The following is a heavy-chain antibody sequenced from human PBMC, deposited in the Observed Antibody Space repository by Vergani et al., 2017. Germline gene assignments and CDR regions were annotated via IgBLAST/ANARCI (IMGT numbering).Heavy chain of an antibody. CDR3: APGWSDFPDY. V-gene: IGHV3-15*04. J-gene: IGHJ4*02. Sequence: VQLVESGGGVVQPGTSLRLSCVVSGFALNRHALYWVRQAPGKGLEWVGRIESKTEGGTTDYAPPVKGRLIISRDDSKDTLFLQMNSLKTEDTAVYYCAPGWSDFPDYWGQGTLVTVSS. CDR2: IESKTEGGTT. CDR1: GFALNRHA. D-gene: IGHD1-26*01.